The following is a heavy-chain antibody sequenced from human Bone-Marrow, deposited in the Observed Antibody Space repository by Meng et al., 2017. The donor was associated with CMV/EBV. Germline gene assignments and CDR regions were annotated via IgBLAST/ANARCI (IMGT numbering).Heavy chain of an antibody. J-gene: IGHJ6*02. CDR2: INHSGST. D-gene: IGHD2-2*02. V-gene: IGHV4-39*07. Sequence: SETLSLTCTVSGGPVSSGSYYWSWIRQPPGKGLEWTGEINHSGSTNYNPSLKSRVTISVDTSKNQFSLKLSSVTAADTAVYYCARGWGSTSCYTRCYYYYYGMDVWGQGTTVTVSS. CDR1: GGPVSSGSYY. CDR3: ARGWGSTSCYTRCYYYYYGMDV.